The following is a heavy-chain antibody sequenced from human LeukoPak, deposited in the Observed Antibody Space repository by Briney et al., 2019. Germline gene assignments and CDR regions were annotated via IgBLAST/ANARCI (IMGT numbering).Heavy chain of an antibody. Sequence: GGSLRLSCVAAGFTFRSYWMSWVRQTPGKGLEWVANIKQDGSEKNYVDSVKGRFTISRDNAKTTLYLQMNSTRADDTAVYYCARERGSGSYHPFDPWGQGTLATVSS. CDR1: GFTFRSYW. CDR3: ARERGSGSYHPFDP. V-gene: IGHV3-7*01. D-gene: IGHD3-10*01. CDR2: IKQDGSEK. J-gene: IGHJ5*02.